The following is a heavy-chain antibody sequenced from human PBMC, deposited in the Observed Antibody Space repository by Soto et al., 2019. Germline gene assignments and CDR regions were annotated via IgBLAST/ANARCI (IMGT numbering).Heavy chain of an antibody. D-gene: IGHD3-10*01. Sequence: GGSLRLSCAGSGIPFSGYTMNWVRQAPGKGLEWVSCMSGSSSYIYYADSVKGRFTISRDNAKNTLYLQMNSLRAENTAVYYCATTYGQSYYYYGLDIWGQGTTVTVSS. J-gene: IGHJ6*02. CDR2: MSGSSSYI. CDR3: ATTYGQSYYYYGLDI. V-gene: IGHV3-21*01. CDR1: GIPFSGYT.